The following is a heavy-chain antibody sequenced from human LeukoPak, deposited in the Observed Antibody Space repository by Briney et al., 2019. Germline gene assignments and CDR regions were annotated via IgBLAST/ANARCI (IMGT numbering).Heavy chain of an antibody. CDR1: GLTFSNYA. D-gene: IGHD3-22*01. CDR2: ISSSGSTI. V-gene: IGHV3-48*03. Sequence: GGSLRLSCAAPGLTFSNYAMSWVRQTPGKGLEWVSYISSSGSTIYYADSVKGRFTISRDNAKNSLYLQMNSLRAEDTAVYYCARDPMGGEYYYDTSGVHYWGQGTLATVSS. J-gene: IGHJ4*02. CDR3: ARDPMGGEYYYDTSGVHY.